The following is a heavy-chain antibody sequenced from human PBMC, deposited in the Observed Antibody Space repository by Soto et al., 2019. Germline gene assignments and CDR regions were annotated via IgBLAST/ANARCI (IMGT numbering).Heavy chain of an antibody. CDR1: GFTFSSYA. CDR3: AKAGLHDYSNYVWFDP. Sequence: EVQLLESGGGLVQPGGSLRLSCAASGFTFSSYAMSWVRQAPGKGLEWVSALSGSGGSTYYADSVKGRFTISRDNSKNPLYLQMNSVRAEDTAVYYCAKAGLHDYSNYVWFDPWGQGTLVTVSS. CDR2: LSGSGGST. V-gene: IGHV3-23*01. J-gene: IGHJ5*02. D-gene: IGHD4-4*01.